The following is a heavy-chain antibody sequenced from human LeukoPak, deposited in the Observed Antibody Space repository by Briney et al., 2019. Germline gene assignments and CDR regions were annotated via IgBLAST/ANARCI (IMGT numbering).Heavy chain of an antibody. D-gene: IGHD3-22*01. CDR3: AREGAYYDSSGYYRFDY. CDR1: GGSISSYY. CDR2: IYTSGST. V-gene: IGHV4-4*07. J-gene: IGHJ4*02. Sequence: SETLSLTCTVSGGSISSYYWSWIRQPAGKGLEWIGRIYTSGSTNYNPSLKSRVTMSVDTSKNQFSLKLSSVTAADRAVYYCAREGAYYDSSGYYRFDYWGQGTLVTVSS.